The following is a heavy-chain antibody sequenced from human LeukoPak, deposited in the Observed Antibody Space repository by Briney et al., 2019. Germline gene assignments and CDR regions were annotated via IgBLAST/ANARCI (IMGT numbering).Heavy chain of an antibody. V-gene: IGHV4-59*06. CDR3: ARDGGKDYYGSGSLGY. CDR1: GGSISSYY. Sequence: SETLSLTCTVSGGSISSYYWSWIRQHPGKGLEWIGYIYYSGSTYYNPSLKSRVTISVDTSKNQFSLKLSSVTAADTAVYYCARDGGKDYYGSGSLGYWGQGTLVTVSS. J-gene: IGHJ4*02. CDR2: IYYSGST. D-gene: IGHD3-10*01.